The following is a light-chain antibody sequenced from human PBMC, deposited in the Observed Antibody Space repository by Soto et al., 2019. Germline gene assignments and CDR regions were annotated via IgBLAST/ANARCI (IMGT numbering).Light chain of an antibody. Sequence: DIQMTQSPSTPSASVGDRVTITCRASQSIRRWLAWYQQKPEKAPKLLIYEASILHSGVPSRFSGSGSGTEFTLTISSLQSDDFATYYCQQYNTYPWTFGQGTKVEIK. CDR1: QSIRRW. CDR3: QQYNTYPWT. V-gene: IGKV1-5*03. J-gene: IGKJ1*01. CDR2: EAS.